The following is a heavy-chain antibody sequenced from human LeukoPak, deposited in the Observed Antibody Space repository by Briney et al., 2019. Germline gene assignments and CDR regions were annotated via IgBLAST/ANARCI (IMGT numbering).Heavy chain of an antibody. D-gene: IGHD1-26*01. Sequence: GGSLRLSCAAPGYTFCSYVMTWVRQAPGKGLEWVSGISGGGGSAYYADSVKGRFTISRDSSMNTLYLQMNSLTAGDTAVYYCAEAVGATRGYYYSGMDVWGQGTTVTVSS. CDR2: ISGGGGSA. CDR3: AEAVGATRGYYYSGMDV. J-gene: IGHJ6*02. V-gene: IGHV3-23*01. CDR1: GYTFCSYV.